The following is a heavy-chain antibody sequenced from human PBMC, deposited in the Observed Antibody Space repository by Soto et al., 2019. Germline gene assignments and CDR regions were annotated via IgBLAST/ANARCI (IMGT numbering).Heavy chain of an antibody. Sequence: PSETLSLTCTVPGGSISSSSYYWGWIRQPPGKGLEWIGSIYYSGSTYYNPSLKSRVTISVDTSKNQFSLKLSSVTAADTAVYYCARMVLLWFGESYYFDYWGQGTLVTVSS. CDR3: ARMVLLWFGESYYFDY. CDR1: GGSISSSSYY. CDR2: IYYSGST. D-gene: IGHD3-10*01. J-gene: IGHJ4*02. V-gene: IGHV4-39*01.